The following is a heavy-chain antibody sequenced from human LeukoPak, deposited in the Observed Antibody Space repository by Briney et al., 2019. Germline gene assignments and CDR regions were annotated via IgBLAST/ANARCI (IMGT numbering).Heavy chain of an antibody. CDR2: IYYSGST. V-gene: IGHV4-59*11. D-gene: IGHD1-26*01. J-gene: IGHJ6*03. Sequence: SETLSLTCTVSGGSISSHYWSWIRQPPGKGLEWIGYIYYSGSTNYNPSLKSRVTISVDTSKNQFSLKLSSVTAADTAVYYCARGRWEIRSGYYYYYYMDVWGKGTTVTVSS. CDR3: ARGRWEIRSGYYYYYYMDV. CDR1: GGSISSHY.